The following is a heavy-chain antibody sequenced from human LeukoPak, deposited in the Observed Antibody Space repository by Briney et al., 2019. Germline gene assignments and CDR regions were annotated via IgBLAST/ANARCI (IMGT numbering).Heavy chain of an antibody. CDR2: IYSGGET. Sequence: GGSLRLSCTATGFTVSNNYMRWVRQAPGKGLEWVSLIYSGGETYYADSVKGRFNISRDNSKTTMYLQMNSLRAKDTAVYYCAKDPPYYDILTGYSDYWGQGTLVTVSS. V-gene: IGHV3-53*01. CDR3: AKDPPYYDILTGYSDY. CDR1: GFTVSNNY. J-gene: IGHJ4*02. D-gene: IGHD3-9*01.